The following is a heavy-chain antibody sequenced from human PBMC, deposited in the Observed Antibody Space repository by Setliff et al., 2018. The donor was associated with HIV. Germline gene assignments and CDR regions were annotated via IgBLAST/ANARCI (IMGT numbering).Heavy chain of an antibody. D-gene: IGHD3-10*01. CDR3: VRDIKYASGSSYLGPSPGFDY. V-gene: IGHV1-69*05. Sequence: SVKVSCKASGGTFSNYAISWVRQAPGQGLEWMGGIIPLFDTANYAQKFQGRVTMTRDTSISTAYMELSRLRSDDTALYYCVRDIKYASGSSYLGPSPGFDYWGQGTLVTVSS. CDR2: IIPLFDTA. J-gene: IGHJ4*02. CDR1: GGTFSNYA.